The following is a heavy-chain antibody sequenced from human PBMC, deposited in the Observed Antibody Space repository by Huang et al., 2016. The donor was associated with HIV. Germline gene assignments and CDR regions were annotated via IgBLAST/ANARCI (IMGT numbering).Heavy chain of an antibody. V-gene: IGHV3-30*18. CDR1: GFPFSSYG. CDR2: GSNYGSNK. CDR3: AKDGNYGGNAYHFDY. D-gene: IGHD2-15*01. Sequence: QVQLVESGGGVVQPGRSLRLSCEASGFPFSSYGMNWVRQAPGKGLGWVAAGSNYGSNKYYADSVKGRFTISRDNSKSTRYLQMNSLRPEDAALYYCAKDGNYGGNAYHFDYWGLGILVTVSS. J-gene: IGHJ4*02.